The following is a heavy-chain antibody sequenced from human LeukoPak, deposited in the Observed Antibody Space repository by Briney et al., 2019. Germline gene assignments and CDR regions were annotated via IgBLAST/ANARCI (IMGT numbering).Heavy chain of an antibody. J-gene: IGHJ4*02. Sequence: SETLSLTCTVSGGSISSGGYYWSWIRQPPGEGLEWIGYIYYSGSTNYNPSLKSRVTISVDTSKNQFSLKLSSVTAADTAVYYCARDTDGYNRFDYWGQGTLVTVSS. CDR3: ARDTDGYNRFDY. V-gene: IGHV4-61*08. CDR1: GGSISSGGYY. CDR2: IYYSGST. D-gene: IGHD5-24*01.